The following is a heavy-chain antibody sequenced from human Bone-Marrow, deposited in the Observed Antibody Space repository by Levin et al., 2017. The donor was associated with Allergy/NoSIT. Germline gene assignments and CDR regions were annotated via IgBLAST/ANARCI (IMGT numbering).Heavy chain of an antibody. D-gene: IGHD1-26*01. CDR3: VRGGSGAYPDY. CDR1: GFASNTYT. CDR2: ISFDGTKT. Sequence: GGSLRLSCAASGFASNTYTMHWVRQPPGGGLEWVALISFDGTKTFYADSVKGRFTISRDNADNSLYLHMNSLRAEDTAVYYCVRGGSGAYPDYWGQGTLVTVSS. V-gene: IGHV3-30-3*01. J-gene: IGHJ4*02.